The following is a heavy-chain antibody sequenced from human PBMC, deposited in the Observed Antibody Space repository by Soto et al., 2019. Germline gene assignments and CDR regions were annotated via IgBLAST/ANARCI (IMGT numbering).Heavy chain of an antibody. V-gene: IGHV3-53*04. CDR1: LFTFSSYA. J-gene: IGHJ4*02. CDR3: ARGPGGGFVEY. D-gene: IGHD2-15*01. CDR2: IYSGGST. Sequence: SLRLSCSTSLFTFSSYAMSLVRQAPGKGLEWVSVIYSGGSTYYADSVKGRFTISRHNSKNTLYLQMNSLRAEDTAVYYCARGPGGGFVEYWGQGTLVTVSS.